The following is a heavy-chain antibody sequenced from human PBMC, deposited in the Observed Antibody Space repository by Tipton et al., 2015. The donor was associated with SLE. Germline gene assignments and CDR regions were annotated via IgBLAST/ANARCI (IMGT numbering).Heavy chain of an antibody. CDR1: GFTFSSYW. Sequence: SLRLSCAASGFTFSSYWMHWVRQAPGKGLVWVSRINSDGSSTSYADSVKGRFTISRDNAKNTLYLQMNSPRVEDTAVYYCARSAPYDYIWGTYLAYFDYWGQGTLVTVSS. CDR3: ARSAPYDYIWGTYLAYFDY. CDR2: INSDGSST. V-gene: IGHV3-74*01. J-gene: IGHJ4*02. D-gene: IGHD3-16*02.